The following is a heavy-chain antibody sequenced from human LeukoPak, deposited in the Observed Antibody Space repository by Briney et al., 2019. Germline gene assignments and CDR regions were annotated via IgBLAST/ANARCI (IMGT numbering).Heavy chain of an antibody. V-gene: IGHV3-66*01. D-gene: IGHD6-6*01. CDR3: ARDSSSYYFDY. CDR2: IYTGGTT. CDR1: GFSVTSNH. Sequence: GGSLRLSCAASGFSVTSNHMNWVRQAPGKGLERVSIIYTGGTTHYADSLNDRFTISRDDSINTLYLQMNSLRAEDTAVYYCARDSSSYYFDYWGQGTLVTVSS. J-gene: IGHJ4*02.